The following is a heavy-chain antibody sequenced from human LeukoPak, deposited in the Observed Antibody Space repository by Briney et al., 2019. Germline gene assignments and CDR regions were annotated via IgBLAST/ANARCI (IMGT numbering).Heavy chain of an antibody. CDR1: GGTFSSYA. V-gene: IGHV1-69*06. Sequence: SVKVSCKASGGTFSSYAISWVRQAPGQGLEWMGGIIPIFGTANYAQKFQGRVTITADKSTSTAYMELSSLRSEDTAVYYCQVVPAAKYYFDYLGQGTLVTVSS. CDR2: IIPIFGTA. CDR3: QVVPAAKYYFDY. J-gene: IGHJ4*02. D-gene: IGHD2-2*01.